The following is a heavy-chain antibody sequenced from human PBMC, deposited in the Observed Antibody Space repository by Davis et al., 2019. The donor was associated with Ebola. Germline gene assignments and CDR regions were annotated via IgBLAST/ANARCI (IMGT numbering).Heavy chain of an antibody. Sequence: PSETLSLTCTVSGDSVSSGDSYWTWIRHRPGEGLEWIGYIHYSGLTYYNPSRKSRVSMSLDTSKSQFSLKLSSVTAADTAVYYCARAQNPYHYYMDVWGRGTTVTVSS. J-gene: IGHJ6*03. CDR3: ARAQNPYHYYMDV. CDR1: GDSVSSGDSY. CDR2: IHYSGLT. D-gene: IGHD1-14*01. V-gene: IGHV4-31*03.